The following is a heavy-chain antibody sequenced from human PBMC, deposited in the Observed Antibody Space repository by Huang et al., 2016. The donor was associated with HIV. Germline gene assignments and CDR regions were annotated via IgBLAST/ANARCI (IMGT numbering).Heavy chain of an antibody. CDR2: ISSSSSNR. Sequence: EVQLVESGGGLVKPGGSLRLSCAASGFTFSSYSMKWVRQATGKGLEWVSYISSSSSNRYYADSVKGRFTISRDNAKNSLYLQMKSLRAEDTAVYYCARVGGVAAGTFGTFDIWGQGTMVTVSS. J-gene: IGHJ3*02. D-gene: IGHD6-19*01. CDR3: ARVGGVAAGTFGTFDI. V-gene: IGHV3-21*01. CDR1: GFTFSSYS.